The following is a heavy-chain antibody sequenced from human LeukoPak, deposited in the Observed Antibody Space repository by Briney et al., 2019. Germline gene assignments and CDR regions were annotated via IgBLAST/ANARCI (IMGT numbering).Heavy chain of an antibody. CDR2: ISYDGSNK. J-gene: IGHJ4*02. V-gene: IGHV3-30*18. CDR3: AKDSAYYYDSSGYYYDY. CDR1: GFTFSSYG. D-gene: IGHD3-22*01. Sequence: GGSLRLSCAASGFTFSSYGMNWVRQAPGKGLGWGAVISYDGSNKYYADSAKGRFTISRDNSKNTLYLQMNSLRAEDTAVYYCAKDSAYYYDSSGYYYDYWGQGTLVTVSS.